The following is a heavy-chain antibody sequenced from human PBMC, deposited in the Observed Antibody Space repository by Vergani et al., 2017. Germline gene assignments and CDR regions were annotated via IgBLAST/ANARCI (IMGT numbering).Heavy chain of an antibody. CDR2: ISSSSSYI. CDR3: ARSLSMTTVPRDV. D-gene: IGHD4-17*01. V-gene: IGHV3-21*01. Sequence: VQLVESGGGLVKPGGSLRLSCAASGFTFSSYSMNWVRQAPGNGLEWVSSISSSSSYIYYADSVKGRFTISRDNAKNSLYLQMNSLRAEDTAVYYCARSLSMTTVPRDVWGKGTTVTVSS. J-gene: IGHJ6*04. CDR1: GFTFSSYS.